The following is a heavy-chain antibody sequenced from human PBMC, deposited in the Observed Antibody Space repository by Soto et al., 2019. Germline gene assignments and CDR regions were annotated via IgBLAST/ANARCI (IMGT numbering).Heavy chain of an antibody. CDR2: IRSEPYGGTA. D-gene: IGHD3-10*01. CDR1: GLTLHNFN. Sequence: EVYLVESGGGLVEPGRSLRLSCTASGLTLHNFNMSWFSQAPGKGMEGVGLIRSEPYGGTAEYAASVRGRFTISREDSKGIAYLQMNSLQTECSGVYCWIGSFPFRGQGTLVTGSS. J-gene: IGHJ1*01. V-gene: IGHV3-49*03. CDR3: IGSFPF.